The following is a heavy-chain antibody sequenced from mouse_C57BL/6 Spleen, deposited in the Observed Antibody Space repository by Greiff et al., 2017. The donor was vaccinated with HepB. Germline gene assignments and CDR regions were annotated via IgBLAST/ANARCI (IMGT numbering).Heavy chain of an antibody. V-gene: IGHV1-81*01. CDR1: GYTFTSYG. J-gene: IGHJ4*01. CDR3: ARLRQLRLRGAMDY. Sequence: QVQLKESGAELARPGASVKLSCKASGYTFTSYGISWVKQRTGQGLEWIGEIYPRSGNTYYNEKFKGKATLTADKSSSTAYMELRSLTSEDSAVYFCARLRQLRLRGAMDYWGQGTSVTVSS. D-gene: IGHD3-2*02. CDR2: IYPRSGNT.